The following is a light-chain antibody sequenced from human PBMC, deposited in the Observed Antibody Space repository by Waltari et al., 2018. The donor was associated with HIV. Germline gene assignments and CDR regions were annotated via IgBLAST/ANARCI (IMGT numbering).Light chain of an antibody. CDR3: KSSTSRSTPCV. CDR1: ASHIGGHNS. CDR2: DVS. V-gene: IGLV2-14*03. J-gene: IGLJ1*01. Sequence: QSALPQPASVSGSPGKSITIPCTGPASHIGGHNSLSWYQQHPGKAPKLIIYDVSNRPSGVSKRFSGSKSGNTASLTISGLQAEDEADYYCKSSTSRSTPCVFGSGTKVTVL.